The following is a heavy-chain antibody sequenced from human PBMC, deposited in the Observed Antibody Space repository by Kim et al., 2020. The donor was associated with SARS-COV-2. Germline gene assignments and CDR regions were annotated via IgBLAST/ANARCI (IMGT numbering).Heavy chain of an antibody. J-gene: IGHJ4*02. D-gene: IGHD2-15*01. CDR2: ISYDGSHK. Sequence: GGSLRLSCAASGFTFSSYGMHWVRQAPGKGLEWVALISYDGSHKYYADSVKGRFTISRDNSKKTLYLQMNSLRAEDTAVYYCAKAHGEYCSGGSCYSPPDYGGQGTLVTVSS. CDR3: AKAHGEYCSGGSCYSPPDY. V-gene: IGHV3-30*18. CDR1: GFTFSSYG.